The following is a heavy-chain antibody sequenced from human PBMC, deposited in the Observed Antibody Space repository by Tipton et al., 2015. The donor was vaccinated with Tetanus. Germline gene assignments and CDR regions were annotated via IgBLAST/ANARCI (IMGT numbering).Heavy chain of an antibody. V-gene: IGHV3-66*01. CDR2: IYSGGAT. D-gene: IGHD1-1*01. Sequence: SLRLSCAASGFPFSNYWMSWVRQAPGKELEWVSIIYSGGATYYADSVKGRFTISRDHAKNTVYLQMNSLRAEDTAVYFCARRSLTNYGLDVWGQGTPVTVS. J-gene: IGHJ6*02. CDR1: GFPFSNYW. CDR3: ARRSLTNYGLDV.